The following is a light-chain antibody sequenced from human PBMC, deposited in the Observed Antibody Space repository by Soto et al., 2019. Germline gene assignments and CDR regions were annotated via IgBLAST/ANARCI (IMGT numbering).Light chain of an antibody. CDR1: TGAVPSGYY. Sequence: QTVVTQEPSLTVSPGGTVTLTCASNTGAVPSGYYPNWFQQKPGQAPRALMYSTSNTHSWTPSRFSGYLLGGKAALTLSGVQPEDEADYYCLLFHGDGQVFGGGTKLTVL. CDR3: LLFHGDGQV. V-gene: IGLV7-43*01. CDR2: STS. J-gene: IGLJ2*01.